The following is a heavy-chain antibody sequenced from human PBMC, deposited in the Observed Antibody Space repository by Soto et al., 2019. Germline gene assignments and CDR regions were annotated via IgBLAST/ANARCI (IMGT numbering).Heavy chain of an antibody. V-gene: IGHV4-59*01. Sequence: SETLSLTCTVSGGSISSYYWSWIRQPPGKGLEWIGYIYYSGSTNYNPSLKSRVTISVDTSKNQFSLKLSSVTAADTAVYYCARVGKGYYDSSGYYILNYYYGMDVWGQGTTVTVS. D-gene: IGHD3-22*01. CDR1: GGSISSYY. CDR3: ARVGKGYYDSSGYYILNYYYGMDV. J-gene: IGHJ6*02. CDR2: IYYSGST.